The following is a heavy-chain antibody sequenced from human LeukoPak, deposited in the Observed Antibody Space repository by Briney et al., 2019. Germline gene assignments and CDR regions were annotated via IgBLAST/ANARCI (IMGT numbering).Heavy chain of an antibody. D-gene: IGHD2-21*02. CDR1: GGSISSGGYS. Sequence: PSETLSLTCAVSGGSISSGGYSWSWIRQPPGKGLEWIGYIYHSGSTYYNPSLKSRVTISVDRSKYQFSLKLSSVTAADTAVYYCARGAGDPLYYFDYWGQGTLVTVSS. J-gene: IGHJ4*02. V-gene: IGHV4-30-2*01. CDR2: IYHSGST. CDR3: ARGAGDPLYYFDY.